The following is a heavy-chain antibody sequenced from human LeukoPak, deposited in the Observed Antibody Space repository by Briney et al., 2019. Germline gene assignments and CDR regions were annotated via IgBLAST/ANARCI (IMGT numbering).Heavy chain of an antibody. Sequence: SETLSLTCTVSGGSISSYYWSWIRQPAGKGLEWIGRIYTSGSTNYNPSLKSRVTMSVDTSKNQFSLKLSSVTAADTAVYYCARDSPPSPHYYDSSGGDYWGQGTLVTVSS. CDR2: IYTSGST. J-gene: IGHJ4*02. D-gene: IGHD3-22*01. CDR1: GGSISSYY. CDR3: ARDSPPSPHYYDSSGGDY. V-gene: IGHV4-4*07.